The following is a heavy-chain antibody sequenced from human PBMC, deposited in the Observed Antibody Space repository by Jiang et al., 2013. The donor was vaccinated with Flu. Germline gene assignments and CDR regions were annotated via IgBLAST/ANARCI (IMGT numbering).Heavy chain of an antibody. Sequence: SGYTFTSYAVHWCARPPDKGLSGWDGSTLPMVTQNIHRSSRAESPLPRDTSASTAYMELSSLRSEDTAVYYCARGGGSYYSWGQGTLVTVSS. CDR1: GYTFTSYA. D-gene: IGHD1-26*01. CDR2: STLPMVT. CDR3: ARGGGSYYS. J-gene: IGHJ4*02. V-gene: IGHV1-3*01.